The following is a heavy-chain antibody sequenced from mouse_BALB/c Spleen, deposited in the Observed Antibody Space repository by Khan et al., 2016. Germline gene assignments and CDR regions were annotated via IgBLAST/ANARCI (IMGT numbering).Heavy chain of an antibody. Sequence: EVKLLESGGGLVQPGGSLKLSCAASGFDFSRYWMNWVRQAPGKGLEWIGEINSDSSTINYTPSLKDKFIISRDNAKNTLYLQMCKVRSEDTALYYCAREDYYAWFPYWGQGTLVTVSA. CDR3: AREDYYAWFPY. CDR1: GFDFSRYW. D-gene: IGHD1-1*01. CDR2: INSDSSTI. J-gene: IGHJ3*01. V-gene: IGHV4-1*02.